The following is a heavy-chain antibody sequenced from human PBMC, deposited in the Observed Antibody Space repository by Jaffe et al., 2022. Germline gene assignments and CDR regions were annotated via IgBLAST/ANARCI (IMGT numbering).Heavy chain of an antibody. D-gene: IGHD3-3*01. J-gene: IGHJ3*02. CDR1: GGSISSTTYY. Sequence: QLQLQLSGPGLVKPSETLSLTCSVSGGSISSTTYYWGWIRQPPGKGLEWIGSIYYSGSTYYCPSLKSRVTIFLDTPLNHFSLNLRSVTAADTAVYYCARGGPLTGVLDAFDIWGQGTMVTVSS. CDR2: IYYSGST. CDR3: ARGGPLTGVLDAFDI. V-gene: IGHV4-39*02.